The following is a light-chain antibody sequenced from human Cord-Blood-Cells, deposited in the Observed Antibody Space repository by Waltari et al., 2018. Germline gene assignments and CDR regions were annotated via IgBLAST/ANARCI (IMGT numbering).Light chain of an antibody. V-gene: IGKV1-39*01. CDR3: PQSYSTPPLT. CDR2: AAS. J-gene: IGKJ4*01. Sequence: DIQMTQSPSSLSASVGDRVTITCRASQSISSYLNWYQQKPGKAPKLLISAASSLQRGVPPRFSGRAYGTHLTHHLSTPPPEDFTPSYRPQSYSTPPLTFGGGTKVEIK. CDR1: QSISSY.